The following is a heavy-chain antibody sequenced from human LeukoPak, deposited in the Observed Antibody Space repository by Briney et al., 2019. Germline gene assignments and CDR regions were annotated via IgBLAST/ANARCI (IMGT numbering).Heavy chain of an antibody. Sequence: GGSLRLSCAASGFTFSSYGMHWVRQAPGKGLDWVAFIHHDGSNKYYADSVKGRFTISRDNAKNSLYLQMNSLRAEDTAVYYCARPSVTRYFDLWGRGTLVTVSS. D-gene: IGHD4-17*01. CDR2: IHHDGSNK. CDR1: GFTFSSYG. J-gene: IGHJ2*01. V-gene: IGHV3-30*02. CDR3: ARPSVTRYFDL.